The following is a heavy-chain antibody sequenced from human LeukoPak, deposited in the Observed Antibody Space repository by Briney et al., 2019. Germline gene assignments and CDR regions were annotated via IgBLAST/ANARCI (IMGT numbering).Heavy chain of an antibody. CDR2: INPNSGGT. CDR3: ASEGGGSNFFDY. D-gene: IGHD6-13*01. CDR1: GYTFTGYY. J-gene: IGHJ4*02. V-gene: IGHV1-2*02. Sequence: ASVKVSCKASGYTFTGYYMHWVRQAPGQGLEWMGWINPNSGGTNYAQKFQGRVTMTRDTSISTAYMELSSLRSEDTAVYYCASEGGGSNFFDYWGQGTLVTVSS.